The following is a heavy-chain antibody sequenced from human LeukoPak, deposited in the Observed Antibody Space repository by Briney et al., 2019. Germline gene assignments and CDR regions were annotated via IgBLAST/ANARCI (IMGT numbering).Heavy chain of an antibody. J-gene: IGHJ4*02. D-gene: IGHD5-24*01. CDR1: GFTFSSYC. CDR3: AKGWRWLQFRKLLDY. Sequence: GGSLRLSWTAAGFTFSSYCMSWVRQAPGKLLEWVSAISGRGGSTYYADSVKGRFTIARDNSKNTLYLQMNSLSAEDTAVYYCAKGWRWLQFRKLLDYWGQGTLVTVSS. CDR2: ISGRGGST. V-gene: IGHV3-23*01.